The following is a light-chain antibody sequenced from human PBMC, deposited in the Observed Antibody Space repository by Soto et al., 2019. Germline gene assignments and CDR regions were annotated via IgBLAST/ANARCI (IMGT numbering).Light chain of an antibody. J-gene: IGKJ2*01. V-gene: IGKV1-5*03. CDR3: QQYNSYLYT. Sequence: DIQMTQSPSTLSASVGDRVTITCRASQSISTWLAWYQQKPGRAPKLLIYKASSLESGVPSRFSGSGSGTEFTLTISGLQPDDFATYYCQQYNSYLYTFGQGTKLEIK. CDR1: QSISTW. CDR2: KAS.